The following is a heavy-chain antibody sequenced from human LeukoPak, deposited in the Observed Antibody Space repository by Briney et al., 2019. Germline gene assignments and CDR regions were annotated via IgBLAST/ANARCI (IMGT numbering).Heavy chain of an antibody. V-gene: IGHV3-7*01. J-gene: IGHJ4*02. D-gene: IGHD3-22*01. CDR3: ARDSSAYY. CDR1: GFTFSSYG. CDR2: IKQDGSEK. Sequence: GGSLRLSCAASGFTFSSYGMHWVRQAPGKGLEWVANIKQDGSEKYYVDSVKGRFTISRDNAKNSVYLQMNSLRAEDTAVYYCARDSSAYYWGQGTLVTVSS.